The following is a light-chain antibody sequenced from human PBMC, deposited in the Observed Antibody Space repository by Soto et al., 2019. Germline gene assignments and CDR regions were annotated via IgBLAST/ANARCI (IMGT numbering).Light chain of an antibody. CDR1: QSVSSN. Sequence: EIVMTQSPAALSVTPGERATLSCRASQSVSSNLAWYQQKPGQAPRLLIYGASTRATGIPARFSGSGSGTEFTLSISSLQSEDFAVYYCQQYNNLPARTFGQGANV. J-gene: IGKJ1*01. CDR3: QQYNNLPART. CDR2: GAS. V-gene: IGKV3-15*01.